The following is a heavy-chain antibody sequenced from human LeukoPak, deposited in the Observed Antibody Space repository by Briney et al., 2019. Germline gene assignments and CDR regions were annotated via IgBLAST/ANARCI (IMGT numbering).Heavy chain of an antibody. CDR2: IYSGGST. CDR1: GFTVSSNY. D-gene: IGHD4-23*01. Sequence: GGSLRLSCAASGFTVSSNYMSWVRQAPGKGLEWVSVIYSGGSTYYADSVKGRFTISRDNSKNTLYLQMNSLRAEDTAVYYCARDFYYGGNSDYYYYGMDVWGQGTTVTVSS. V-gene: IGHV3-66*01. J-gene: IGHJ6*02. CDR3: ARDFYYGGNSDYYYYGMDV.